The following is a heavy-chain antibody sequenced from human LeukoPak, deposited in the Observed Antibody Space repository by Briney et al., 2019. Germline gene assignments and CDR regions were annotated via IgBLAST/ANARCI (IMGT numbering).Heavy chain of an antibody. D-gene: IGHD2-21*01. CDR1: GSSISSGSYY. J-gene: IGHJ6*03. CDR2: IYTSGST. CDR3: ARASCGGDCYSFYYYYYMDV. Sequence: SQTLSLTCTVSGSSISSGSYYWSWIRQPAGKGLEWIGRIYTSGSTNYNPSLKSRVTISVDTSKNQFSLKLSSVTAADTAVYYCARASCGGDCYSFYYYYYMDVWGKGTTVTVSS. V-gene: IGHV4-61*02.